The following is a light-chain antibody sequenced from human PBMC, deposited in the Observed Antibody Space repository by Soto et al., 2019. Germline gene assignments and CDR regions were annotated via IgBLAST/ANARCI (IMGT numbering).Light chain of an antibody. V-gene: IGKV3-20*01. CDR2: GVS. CDR3: QQYGSTPPT. CDR1: QSVTSSY. Sequence: EIVLTQSPGTLSWSPGERATLSCRASQSVTSSYLAWYQQKPGQAPRLLIYGVSNSATGIPDRFSGSGSGTDFSLTISRLEPEDFAVYICQQYGSTPPTFGQGTKLEIK. J-gene: IGKJ2*01.